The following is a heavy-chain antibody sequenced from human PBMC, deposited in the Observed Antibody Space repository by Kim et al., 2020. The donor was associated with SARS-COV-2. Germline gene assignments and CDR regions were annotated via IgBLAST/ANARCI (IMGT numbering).Heavy chain of an antibody. CDR2: IKSKTDGGTT. J-gene: IGHJ4*02. CDR3: TTGDIVVVLPRPDHPWSRGLDPDY. V-gene: IGHV3-15*01. Sequence: GGSLRLSCAASGFTFSNAWMSWVRQAPGKGLEWVGRIKSKTDGGTTDYAALVKGRFTISRDDSKNTLYLQMNSLKTEDTAVYYCTTGDIVVVLPRPDHPWSRGLDPDYWGQGTLVTVSS. CDR1: GFTFSNAW. D-gene: IGHD2-15*01.